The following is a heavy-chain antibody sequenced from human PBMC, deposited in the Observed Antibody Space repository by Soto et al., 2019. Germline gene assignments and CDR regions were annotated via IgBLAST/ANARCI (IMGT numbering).Heavy chain of an antibody. CDR1: GFNFSSYW. V-gene: IGHV3-7*01. J-gene: IGHJ4*02. CDR2: IKQDGSEK. CDR3: ARGLVRSTSGY. Sequence: LRLSWAASGFNFSSYWMSWVRQAPGKGLEWVANIKQDGSEKYYVDSVKGRFTISRDNAKNSLYLQMNSLRAEDTAVYYCARGLVRSTSGYWGQGTLVTVS. D-gene: IGHD1-26*01.